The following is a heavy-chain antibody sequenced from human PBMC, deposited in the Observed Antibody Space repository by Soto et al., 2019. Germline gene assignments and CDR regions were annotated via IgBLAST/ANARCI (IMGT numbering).Heavy chain of an antibody. CDR3: AKDRHSGYDYSGGY. CDR2: ISYDGSNK. Sequence: QVQLVESGGGVVQPGRSLRLSCAASGFTFSSYGMHWVRQAPGKGLEWVAVISYDGSNKYYADSVKGRITISRDNSKNTLYLQMNSLRAEDTAVYYCAKDRHSGYDYSGGYWGQGTLVTVSS. V-gene: IGHV3-30*18. CDR1: GFTFSSYG. D-gene: IGHD5-12*01. J-gene: IGHJ4*02.